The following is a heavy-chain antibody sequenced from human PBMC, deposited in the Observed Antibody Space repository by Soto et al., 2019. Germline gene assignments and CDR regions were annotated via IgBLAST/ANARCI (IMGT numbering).Heavy chain of an antibody. CDR2: IRNKRNNYET. J-gene: IGHJ6*02. CDR3: TRHESGNYADYHGLDV. Sequence: EVQLVESGGGLVQPGGSLKLSCAASGFTFSVSAIHWVRQASGKGLEWVALIRNKRNNYETVYAASVRGRFTISRDDSKNTAYLQMDSLKTEDTALYYCTRHESGNYADYHGLDVWGQGTTVTVSS. V-gene: IGHV3-73*02. CDR1: GFTFSVSA. D-gene: IGHD1-7*01.